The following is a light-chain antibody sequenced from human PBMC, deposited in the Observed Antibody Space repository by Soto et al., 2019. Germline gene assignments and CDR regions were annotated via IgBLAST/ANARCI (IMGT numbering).Light chain of an antibody. V-gene: IGLV2-14*01. J-gene: IGLJ1*01. CDR2: EVS. Sequence: QSVLTQPASVSGSPGQSITISCTRTSSDVGGYNYVSWYQQHPGKAPKLMIYEVSNRPSGVSNRFSGSKSGNMASLTISGLQAEDEADYYCSSYTSSSTPLVFGTGTKVTVL. CDR3: SSYTSSSTPLV. CDR1: SSDVGGYNY.